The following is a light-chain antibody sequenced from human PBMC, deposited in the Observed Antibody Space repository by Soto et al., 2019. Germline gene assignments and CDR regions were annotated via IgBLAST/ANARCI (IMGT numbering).Light chain of an antibody. Sequence: EIVLTQSPGTLSLSPGERATXXXXASQSVSSNLAWYQQKPGQAPRLLIYGASTRATGIPARFSGSGSGTEFTLTISSLQSEDFAVYYCQQYNNWPRTFGQGTKVDIK. J-gene: IGKJ1*01. CDR2: GAS. V-gene: IGKV3-15*01. CDR3: QQYNNWPRT. CDR1: QSVSSN.